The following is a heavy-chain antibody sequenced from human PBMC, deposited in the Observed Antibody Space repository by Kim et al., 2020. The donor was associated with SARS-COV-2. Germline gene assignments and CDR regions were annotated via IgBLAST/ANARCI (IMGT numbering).Heavy chain of an antibody. V-gene: IGHV4-34*01. D-gene: IGHD3-10*01. CDR2: INHSGST. Sequence: SETLSLTCAVYGGSFSGYYWSWIRQPPGKGLEWIGEINHSGSTNYNPSLKSRVTISVDTSKNQFSLKLSSVTAADTAVYYCARGLTYYYGSGSYFGDWGQGTLVTVSS. CDR1: GGSFSGYY. CDR3: ARGLTYYYGSGSYFGD. J-gene: IGHJ4*02.